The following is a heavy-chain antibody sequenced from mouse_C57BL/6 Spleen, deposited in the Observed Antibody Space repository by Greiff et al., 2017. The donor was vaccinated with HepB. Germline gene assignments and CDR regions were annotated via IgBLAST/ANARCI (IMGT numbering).Heavy chain of an antibody. J-gene: IGHJ1*03. Sequence: EVQGVESGGGLVKPGGSLKLSCAASGFTFSSYAMSWVRQTPEKRLEWVATISDGGSYTYYPDNVKGRFTISRDNAKNNLYLQMSHLKSEDTAMYYCARAFGYYPYWYFDVWGTGTTVTVSS. V-gene: IGHV5-4*01. CDR3: ARAFGYYPYWYFDV. CDR2: ISDGGSYT. CDR1: GFTFSSYA. D-gene: IGHD2-3*01.